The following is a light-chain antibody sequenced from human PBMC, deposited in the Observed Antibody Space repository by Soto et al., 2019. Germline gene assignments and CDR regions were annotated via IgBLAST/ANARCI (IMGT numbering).Light chain of an antibody. CDR2: AAS. V-gene: IGKV1-39*01. Sequence: DLQLTQSPSSLSASVGDRVTITCRASQSISSYLNWYQQKPGKAPKLLIYAASSLQSGVPSRFSRSGSGTDFTLTISSLQPEDFATYYCQQSYSTPFFGQGTKLEIK. CDR3: QQSYSTPF. CDR1: QSISSY. J-gene: IGKJ2*01.